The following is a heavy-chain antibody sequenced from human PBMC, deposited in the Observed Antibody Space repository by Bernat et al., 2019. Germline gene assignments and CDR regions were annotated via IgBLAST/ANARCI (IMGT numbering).Heavy chain of an antibody. D-gene: IGHD3-10*01. CDR3: ARGGLLWFGDPFDF. CDR2: VSNSGAS. CDR1: GGSINSFY. V-gene: IGHV4-59*01. J-gene: IGHJ4*02. Sequence: QVQLQESGPGLVKPSETLALTCTVSGGSINSFYWSWIRQPPGKGLEWIAYVSNSGASKYNPSIRSRVTISIDTSNNQFSLKLNSVTAADTAVYYCARGGLLWFGDPFDFWGQGTLVTVSS.